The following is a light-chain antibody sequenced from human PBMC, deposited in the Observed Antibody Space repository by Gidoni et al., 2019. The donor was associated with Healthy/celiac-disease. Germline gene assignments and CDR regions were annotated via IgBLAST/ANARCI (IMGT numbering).Light chain of an antibody. J-gene: IGLJ2*01. CDR2: EGS. CDR1: SSDVGSYNL. V-gene: IGLV2-23*03. Sequence: QSALPQPASVSGSPGQSITISCPGTSSDVGSYNLVSWYQQHPGKAPKLMIYEGSKRPSGVSNRFSGSKSGNTASLTISGLQAEDEADYYCCSYAGSSTFVFGGGTKLTVL. CDR3: CSYAGSSTFV.